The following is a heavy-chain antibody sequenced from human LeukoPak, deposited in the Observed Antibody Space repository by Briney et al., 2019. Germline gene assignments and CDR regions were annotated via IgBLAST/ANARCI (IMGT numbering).Heavy chain of an antibody. CDR3: AKDRSNWDYFFDY. CDR2: INTDGSST. J-gene: IGHJ4*02. Sequence: GGSLRLSCAASGFTFSSYWMHWVRQAPGKGLVWVSRINTDGSSTSYADSVKGRFTISRDNAKNTLYLQMNSLRAEDTAVYYCAKDRSNWDYFFDYWGQGTLVTVSS. D-gene: IGHD7-27*01. CDR1: GFTFSSYW. V-gene: IGHV3-74*01.